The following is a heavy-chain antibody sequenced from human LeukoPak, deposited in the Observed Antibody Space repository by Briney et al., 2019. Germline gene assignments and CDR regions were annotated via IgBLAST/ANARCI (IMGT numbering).Heavy chain of an antibody. CDR1: GGSISSYY. J-gene: IGHJ4*02. V-gene: IGHV4-59*01. D-gene: IGHD6-13*01. CDR3: ARELVAAAGRVFDY. CDR2: IYYSGST. Sequence: SETLSLTCTVSGGSISSYYWSWIRQPPGKGLEWIGYIYYSGSTNYNPSLKSRVTISVDTSKNQFSLKLSSVTAADTAVCYCARELVAAAGRVFDYWGQGTLVTVSS.